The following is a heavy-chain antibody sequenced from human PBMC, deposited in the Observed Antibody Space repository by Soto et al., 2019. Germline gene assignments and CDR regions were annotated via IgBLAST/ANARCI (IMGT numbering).Heavy chain of an antibody. V-gene: IGHV4-59*08. CDR3: ARLGALEWYPGDWFDP. D-gene: IGHD3-3*01. J-gene: IGHJ5*02. CDR2: IYYSGST. Sequence: SETLSLTCTVSGGSISSYYWIRIRQPPGKGLEWIGYIYYSGSTNYNPSLKSRVTISVDTSKNQFSLKLSSVTAADTAVYYCARLGALEWYPGDWFDPWGQGTLVTVSS. CDR1: GGSISSYY.